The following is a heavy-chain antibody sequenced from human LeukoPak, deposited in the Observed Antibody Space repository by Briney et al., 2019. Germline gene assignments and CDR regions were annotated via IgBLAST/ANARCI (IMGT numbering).Heavy chain of an antibody. Sequence: GRSLRLSCAASGFTFSSYAMHWVRQAPGKGLEWVAVISYDGSNKYYADSVKGRFTISRDNSKNTLYLQMNSLRAEDTAVYYWARPGTGFDYWGQGTLVTVSS. J-gene: IGHJ4*02. CDR2: ISYDGSNK. CDR1: GFTFSSYA. V-gene: IGHV3-30*04. CDR3: ARPGTGFDY.